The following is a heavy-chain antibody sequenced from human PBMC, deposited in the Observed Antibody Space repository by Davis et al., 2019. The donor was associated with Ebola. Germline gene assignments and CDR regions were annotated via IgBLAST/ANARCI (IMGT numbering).Heavy chain of an antibody. CDR1: GGSFSGYY. Sequence: PSETLSLTCAVYGGSFSGYYWSWIRQPPGKGLEWIGEINHSGSTNYNPSLKSRVTISVDTSKNQFSLKLSSVTAADTAVYYCALDLSYSSSSEDYWGQGTLVTVSS. D-gene: IGHD6-6*01. V-gene: IGHV4-34*01. CDR3: ALDLSYSSSSEDY. J-gene: IGHJ4*02. CDR2: INHSGST.